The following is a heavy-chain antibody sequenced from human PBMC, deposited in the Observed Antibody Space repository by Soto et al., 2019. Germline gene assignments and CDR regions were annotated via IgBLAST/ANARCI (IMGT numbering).Heavy chain of an antibody. CDR1: ASTFTGYT. Sequence: QVHLVQSGTEVKEPGASVKVSCKASASTFTGYTINWVRHAPGQGLEWMGWISTFNGNTKYAGNFEGRVTMTTNTATTTAYMALTSLTFDATAVYFCARGTVTSGRGFGACGQGALVSVAS. CDR2: ISTFNGNT. D-gene: IGHD4-17*01. J-gene: IGHJ5*02. CDR3: ARGTVTSGRGFGA. V-gene: IGHV1-18*04.